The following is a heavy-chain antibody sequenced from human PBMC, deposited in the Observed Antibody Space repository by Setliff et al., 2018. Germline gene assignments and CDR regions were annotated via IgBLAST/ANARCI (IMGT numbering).Heavy chain of an antibody. CDR1: GFTVSSNY. V-gene: IGHV4-59*06. J-gene: IGHJ3*02. Sequence: PGGSLRLSCAASGFTVSSNYMSWVRQAPGKGLEWIGYTYYSGSTYYNPSLKSRVTISVDTSKNQFSLKLSSVTAADTAVYYCARDPLTTNRRRAFDIWGQGTMVTVS. CDR2: TYYSGST. CDR3: ARDPLTTNRRRAFDI. D-gene: IGHD4-17*01.